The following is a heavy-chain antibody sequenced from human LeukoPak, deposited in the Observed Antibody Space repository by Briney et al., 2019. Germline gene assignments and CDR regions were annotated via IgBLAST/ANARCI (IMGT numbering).Heavy chain of an antibody. V-gene: IGHV3-30-3*01. D-gene: IGHD3-3*01. CDR2: ISYDGSNK. CDR3: ARGKRRDFWSGYYEHFDY. J-gene: IGHJ4*02. CDR1: GFTFSSYA. Sequence: GGSLRLSCAASGFTFSSYAMHWVRQAPGKGLAWVAVISYDGSNKYYADSVKGRFTISRDNSKNTLYLQMNSLRAEDTAVYYCARGKRRDFWSGYYEHFDYWGQGTLVTVSS.